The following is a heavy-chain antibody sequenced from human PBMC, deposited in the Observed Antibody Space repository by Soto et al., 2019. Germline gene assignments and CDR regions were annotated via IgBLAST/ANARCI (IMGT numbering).Heavy chain of an antibody. Sequence: EVQLLDSGGGLVQPGGSLRLSCAASGFTFSNYAMTWVRQGPGKGLEWVSGISGSGGSSSYADSVKGRSTISRDNYKTTLYLQMNSRRAEDTAVYYCAKAYFVWSSEQPYYFDYWGQGTLVTVSS. D-gene: IGHD3-16*01. V-gene: IGHV3-23*01. CDR1: GFTFSNYA. CDR3: AKAYFVWSSEQPYYFDY. J-gene: IGHJ4*02. CDR2: ISGSGGSS.